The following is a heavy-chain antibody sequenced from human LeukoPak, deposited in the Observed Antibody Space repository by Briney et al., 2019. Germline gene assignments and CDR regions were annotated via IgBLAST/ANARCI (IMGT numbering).Heavy chain of an antibody. D-gene: IGHD4-17*01. CDR1: GGSFSGYY. V-gene: IGHV4-34*01. CDR3: ARGVTTDPAFDY. CDR2: INHSGST. Sequence: TSSETLSLTCAVYGGSFSGYYWSWIRQPPGKGLEWIGEINHSGSTNYNPSLKSRVTISVDTSKNQFSLKLSSVTAADTAVYYCARGVTTDPAFDYWGQGTLVTVSS. J-gene: IGHJ4*02.